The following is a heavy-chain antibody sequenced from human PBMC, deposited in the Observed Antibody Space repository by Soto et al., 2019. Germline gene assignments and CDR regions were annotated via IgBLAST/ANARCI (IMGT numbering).Heavy chain of an antibody. CDR3: ARAPAKYYGSASWFDP. CDR2: INAGNGNT. D-gene: IGHD3-10*01. Sequence: QVQLVQSGAEVKKPGASVKVSCKASGYTFTSYAMHWVRQAPGQRLEWMGWINAGNGNTKYSQKFQGRVTITRDTSASTDDMALSSLRSEDTAVYYCARAPAKYYGSASWFDPWGRGTLVTVSS. V-gene: IGHV1-3*01. CDR1: GYTFTSYA. J-gene: IGHJ5*02.